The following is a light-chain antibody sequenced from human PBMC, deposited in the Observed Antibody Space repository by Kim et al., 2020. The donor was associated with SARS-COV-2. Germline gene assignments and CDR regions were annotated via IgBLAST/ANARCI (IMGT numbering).Light chain of an antibody. J-gene: IGKJ1*01. CDR3: QQYGSSPPT. Sequence: SPGERATPSCRASRSVSSRYLAWYQQKPGQAPRLLIYGASSRATGIPDRFSGSGSGTDFTLTISRLEPEDFAVYYCQQYGSSPPTFGQGTKVDIK. CDR1: RSVSSRY. CDR2: GAS. V-gene: IGKV3-20*01.